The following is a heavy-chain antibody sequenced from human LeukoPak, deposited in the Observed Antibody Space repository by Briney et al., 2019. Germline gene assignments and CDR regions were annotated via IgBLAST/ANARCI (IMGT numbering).Heavy chain of an antibody. J-gene: IGHJ4*02. V-gene: IGHV3-23*01. Sequence: GGSLRLSCVASGFTLSTYAMSWVRQAPGKGLEWVSSISDSGVTTYYADSVKGRFTISRDDSKNTLYLQMNSLRAEDTAVYYCARLAALSRGYWGQGTLVTVSS. D-gene: IGHD6-25*01. CDR2: ISDSGVTT. CDR3: ARLAALSRGY. CDR1: GFTLSTYA.